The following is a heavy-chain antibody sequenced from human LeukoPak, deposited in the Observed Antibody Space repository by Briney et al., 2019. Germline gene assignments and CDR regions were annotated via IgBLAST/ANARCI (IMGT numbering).Heavy chain of an antibody. J-gene: IGHJ5*02. D-gene: IGHD5-12*01. Sequence: PGGSLRLSCATSGLTFTSAWLTWVRQAPGKGLEWVGRIKSKSVGETTDYAAPVKRRFTISRDDSENTLYLQMNSLKTEDTAVYYCTTHSGNDLRSWGQGTLVTVSS. CDR2: IKSKSVGETT. CDR3: TTHSGNDLRS. V-gene: IGHV3-15*01. CDR1: GLTFTSAW.